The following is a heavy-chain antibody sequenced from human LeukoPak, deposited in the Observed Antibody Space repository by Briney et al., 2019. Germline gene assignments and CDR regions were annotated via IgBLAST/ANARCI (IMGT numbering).Heavy chain of an antibody. J-gene: IGHJ4*02. D-gene: IGHD3-3*01. Sequence: GGSLRLSCAASGFTFSSYAMSWVRQAPGKGLEWVSAISGSGGSTYYADSVKGRFTISRDNSKNTLYLQMNRLRAEDTAVYYCAKASPYYDFWSGYSYYFDYWGQGTLVTVSS. V-gene: IGHV3-23*01. CDR3: AKASPYYDFWSGYSYYFDY. CDR2: ISGSGGST. CDR1: GFTFSSYA.